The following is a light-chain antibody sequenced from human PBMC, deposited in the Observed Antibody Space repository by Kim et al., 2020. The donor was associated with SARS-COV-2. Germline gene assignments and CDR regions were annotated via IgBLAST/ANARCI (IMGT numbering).Light chain of an antibody. CDR2: AAS. CDR3: QQLRS. V-gene: IGKV1-9*01. CDR1: QGISSY. Sequence: PSFLSASVGYRVTITCRASQGISSYLAWYQQKPGKAPKLLIYAASTLQSGVPSRFSGSGSGTEFTLTISSLQPEDFATYYCQQLRSFGQGTKLEI. J-gene: IGKJ2*01.